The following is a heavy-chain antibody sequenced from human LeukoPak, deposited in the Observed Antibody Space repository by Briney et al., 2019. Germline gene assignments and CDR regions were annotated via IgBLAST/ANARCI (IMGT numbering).Heavy chain of an antibody. V-gene: IGHV1-69*04. D-gene: IGHD4-17*01. CDR2: IIPILGIT. CDR1: GYTFTSYG. Sequence: GASVKVSCKASGYTFTSYGISWVRQAPGQGLKWMGRIIPILGITNYAQKFQGRVTITADKSTSTACMELSSLVSEDTAVYYCARIQRGYYGDYWANDYWGQGTLVTVSS. J-gene: IGHJ4*02. CDR3: ARIQRGYYGDYWANDY.